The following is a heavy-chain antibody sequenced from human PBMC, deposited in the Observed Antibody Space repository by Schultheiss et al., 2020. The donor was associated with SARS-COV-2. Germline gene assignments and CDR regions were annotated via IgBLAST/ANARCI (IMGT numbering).Heavy chain of an antibody. V-gene: IGHV3-30*01. Sequence: GGSLRLSCAASGFTFSNYAMHWVRQAPGKGLEWVAVTSYDGSEKYYADSVKGRFTISRDNSKNTLYLQMNSLRTEDTAVYYCAKDLIAYSDFWSGRQDFFDYWGQGTLVTVSS. J-gene: IGHJ4*02. CDR2: TSYDGSEK. CDR1: GFTFSNYA. D-gene: IGHD3-3*01. CDR3: AKDLIAYSDFWSGRQDFFDY.